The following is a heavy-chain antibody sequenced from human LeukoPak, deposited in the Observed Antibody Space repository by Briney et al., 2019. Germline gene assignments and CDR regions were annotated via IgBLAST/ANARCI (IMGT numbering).Heavy chain of an antibody. J-gene: IGHJ3*02. CDR2: ISYDGSNK. V-gene: IGHV3-30-3*01. Sequence: GGSLRLSCAASGFTFSSYAMHWVRQAPGKGLEWVAVISYDGSNKYYADSVKGRFTISRDNSKNTLYLQMNSLRAEDTAVYYCARGLTMTTVHDAFDIWGQGTMVTVSS. CDR1: GFTFSSYA. D-gene: IGHD4-17*01. CDR3: ARGLTMTTVHDAFDI.